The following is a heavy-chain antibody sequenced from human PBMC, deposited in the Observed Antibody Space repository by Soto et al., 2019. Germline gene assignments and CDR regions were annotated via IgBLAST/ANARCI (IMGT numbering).Heavy chain of an antibody. Sequence: ESGGGLVQPGGSLRLSCAASGFTFSSYEMNWVRQAPGKGLEWVSYISSSGSSIYYPDSVKGRFTISRDNAKNSLYLQMNSLRAEDTAVYYCATPYGGTPFRYWGQGTLVTVSS. V-gene: IGHV3-48*03. CDR2: ISSSGSSI. J-gene: IGHJ4*02. D-gene: IGHD2-15*01. CDR3: ATPYGGTPFRY. CDR1: GFTFSSYE.